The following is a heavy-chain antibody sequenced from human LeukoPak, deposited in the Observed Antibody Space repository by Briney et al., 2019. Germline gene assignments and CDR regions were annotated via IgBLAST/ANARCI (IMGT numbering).Heavy chain of an antibody. CDR1: GGSISSYY. J-gene: IGHJ4*02. Sequence: PSETLSFTCTVSGGSISSYYWSWIRQPPGKGLEWIGYIYYSGSTNYNPSLKSRVTISVDTSKNQFSLKLSSVTAADTAVYYCARRAALVGATPFDYWGQGTLVTVSS. D-gene: IGHD1-26*01. V-gene: IGHV4-59*01. CDR3: ARRAALVGATPFDY. CDR2: IYYSGST.